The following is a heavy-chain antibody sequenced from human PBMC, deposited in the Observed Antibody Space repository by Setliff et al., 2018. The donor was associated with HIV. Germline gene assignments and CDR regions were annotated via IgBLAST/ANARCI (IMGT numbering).Heavy chain of an antibody. CDR2: IYPSGRT. Sequence: PSETLSLTCAVSGASMSSGDYSWNWIRQSPGKGLEWIGYIYPSGRTYYNPSLKNRFTMSIDRSKKQFSLNLSSVPAADTALYFCVREGAGSGSYYLEFWGQGILVTVSS. CDR3: VREGAGSGSYYLEF. V-gene: IGHV4-30-2*06. D-gene: IGHD3-10*01. J-gene: IGHJ4*02. CDR1: GASMSSGDYS.